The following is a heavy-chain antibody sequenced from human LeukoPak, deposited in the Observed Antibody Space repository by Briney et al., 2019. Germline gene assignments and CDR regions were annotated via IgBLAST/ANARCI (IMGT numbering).Heavy chain of an antibody. CDR1: GYSFTSYW. V-gene: IGHV5-51*01. J-gene: IGHJ3*02. D-gene: IGHD2-2*01. Sequence: GESLKISCKGSGYSFTSYWIGWVRQMPGKGLEWMGIIYPGDSDTRYSPSFQGQVTISADKSNSTAYPQWSSLKASDTAMYYCARPSTSHRDDAFDIWGQGTMVTVSS. CDR3: ARPSTSHRDDAFDI. CDR2: IYPGDSDT.